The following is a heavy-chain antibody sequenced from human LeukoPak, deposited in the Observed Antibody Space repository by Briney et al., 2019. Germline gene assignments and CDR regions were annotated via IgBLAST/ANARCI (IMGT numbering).Heavy chain of an antibody. CDR3: ARLFGGVTTFDY. D-gene: IGHD3-10*01. CDR1: GFRFEDYA. Sequence: AGGSLRLSCVASGFRFEDYAMHWVRQVPGKGLEWVSGLSWSSNSIVYADSVKGRFTISRDNAKSSVFLQMNSLRAEDTAVYYCARLFGGVTTFDYWGQGALVTVSS. CDR2: LSWSSNSI. J-gene: IGHJ4*02. V-gene: IGHV3-9*01.